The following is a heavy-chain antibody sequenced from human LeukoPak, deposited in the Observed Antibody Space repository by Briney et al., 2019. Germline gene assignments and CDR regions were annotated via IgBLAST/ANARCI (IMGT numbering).Heavy chain of an antibody. Sequence: GGSLRLSCAVSGFTFSDHYMDWVRQAPGKGLEWVGRTRNKVNSYTTEYAASVKGRSTISRDDSKNSLYLQMNSLKTEDTAVYYCARGGSWDAFHIWGQGTMVTVSS. CDR3: ARGGSWDAFHI. CDR2: TRNKVNSYTT. D-gene: IGHD2-15*01. V-gene: IGHV3-72*01. J-gene: IGHJ3*02. CDR1: GFTFSDHY.